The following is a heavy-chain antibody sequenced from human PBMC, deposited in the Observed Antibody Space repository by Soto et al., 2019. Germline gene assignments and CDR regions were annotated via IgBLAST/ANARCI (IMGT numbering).Heavy chain of an antibody. D-gene: IGHD4-17*01. Sequence: PSGTLSLTCSVSGGSISSGYYYWSWIRQPPGKGLEWIGNIYYSGNTYYNPSLKSRVIISIDTSKSQFSLKLRSVTAADTAVYYCARQRLRHNCYDYWGQGTLVTLSS. CDR2: IYYSGNT. CDR3: ARQRLRHNCYDY. J-gene: IGHJ4*02. CDR1: GGSISSGYYY. V-gene: IGHV4-30-4*01.